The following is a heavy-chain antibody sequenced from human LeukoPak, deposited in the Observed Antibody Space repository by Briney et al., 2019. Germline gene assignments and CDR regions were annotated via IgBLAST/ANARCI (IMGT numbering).Heavy chain of an antibody. CDR1: GFTFSSYA. V-gene: IGHV3-23*01. D-gene: IGHD2-21*02. Sequence: PGGSLRLSCAASGFTFSSYAMSWVRQAPGKGLEWVSAISGSGGSTYYADSVKGRFTISRDNSKNTLYLQMNSPRAEDTAVYYCAKDSRVRGLPDYYYYMDVWGKGTTVTVSS. CDR3: AKDSRVRGLPDYYYYMDV. J-gene: IGHJ6*03. CDR2: ISGSGGST.